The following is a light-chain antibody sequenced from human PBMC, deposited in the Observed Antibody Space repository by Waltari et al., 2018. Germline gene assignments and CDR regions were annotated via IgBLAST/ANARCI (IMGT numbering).Light chain of an antibody. CDR3: NSRDSSGNHVI. V-gene: IGLV3-19*01. J-gene: IGLJ2*01. CDR1: SLRRSY. CDR2: GKN. Sequence: SSELTQDPAVSVALGQTVRITCPGDSLRRSYASWYQQKPGQAPVLVIYGKNNRPSGIPDRFSGSSSGNTASLTITGAQAEDEADYYCNSRDSSGNHVIFGGGTELTVL.